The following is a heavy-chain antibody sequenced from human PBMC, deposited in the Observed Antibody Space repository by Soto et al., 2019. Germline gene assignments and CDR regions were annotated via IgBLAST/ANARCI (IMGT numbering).Heavy chain of an antibody. V-gene: IGHV1-18*01. CDR2: ISAYNGNT. CDR3: ARVPLLITVTTYWFDP. Sequence: ASVKVSCKASGYTFTSYGISWVRQAPGQGLEWMGWISAYNGNTNFAQKFQGRVTMTTDTSTSTAYMELRSLRFDDTAVYYCARVPLLITVTTYWFDPWGQGGLVTVSS. J-gene: IGHJ5*02. CDR1: GYTFTSYG. D-gene: IGHD4-4*01.